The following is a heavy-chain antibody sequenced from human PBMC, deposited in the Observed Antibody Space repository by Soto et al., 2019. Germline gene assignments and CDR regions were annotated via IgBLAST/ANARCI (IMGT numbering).Heavy chain of an antibody. V-gene: IGHV1-3*01. CDR2: INASNGNT. CDR3: ARGLYYYDSSGYYYYYGMDV. CDR1: GYTFTSYS. D-gene: IGHD3-22*01. Sequence: GASVKVSCKASGYTFTSYSMHWVRQAPGQRLEWMGWINASNGNTKYSQKFQGRVTITRDTSASTAYMELSSLRSEDTAVYYCARGLYYYDSSGYYYYYGMDVWGQGTMVTVSS. J-gene: IGHJ6*02.